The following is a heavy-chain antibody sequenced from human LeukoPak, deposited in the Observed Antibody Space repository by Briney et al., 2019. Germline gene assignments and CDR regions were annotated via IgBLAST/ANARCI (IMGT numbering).Heavy chain of an antibody. CDR2: IYTSGST. D-gene: IGHD2-15*01. J-gene: IGHJ5*02. CDR1: GNSISSGDNY. Sequence: SETLSLTCTVSGNSISSGDNYWSWIRQPAGKGLEWIGRIYTSGSTYYNPSLKSRVTMSIDTSKNQFSLKLSSVTAADTAVYYCARHTVVAAGWFDPWGQGTLVTVSS. CDR3: ARHTVVAAGWFDP. V-gene: IGHV4-61*02.